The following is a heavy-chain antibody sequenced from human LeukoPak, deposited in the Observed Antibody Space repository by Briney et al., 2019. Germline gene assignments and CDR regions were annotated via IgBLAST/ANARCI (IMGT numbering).Heavy chain of an antibody. D-gene: IGHD1-26*01. Sequence: PGGSLRLSCAASGFTFSDHYMVWVRQAPGHGLEGVGRSRNKAKSHTTEYAASVKGRFTVSRDDSKNSLYLQMNSLKSEDTAVYYCARGLSGTWPWYFDDWGQGTLVTVSS. J-gene: IGHJ4*02. CDR2: SRNKAKSHTT. V-gene: IGHV3-72*01. CDR1: GFTFSDHY. CDR3: ARGLSGTWPWYFDD.